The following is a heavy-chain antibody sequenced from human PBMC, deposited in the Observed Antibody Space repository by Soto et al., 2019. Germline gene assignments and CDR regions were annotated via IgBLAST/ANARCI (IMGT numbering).Heavy chain of an antibody. Sequence: SGGSLRLSCAASGFTFSSYAMSWVRQAPGKGLEWVSAISGSGGSTYYADSVKGRFTISRDNSKNTLYLQMNSLRAEDTAVYYCAADHGDLYYFDYWGQGTLVTVSS. J-gene: IGHJ4*02. CDR3: AADHGDLYYFDY. D-gene: IGHD4-17*01. CDR1: GFTFSSYA. V-gene: IGHV3-23*01. CDR2: ISGSGGST.